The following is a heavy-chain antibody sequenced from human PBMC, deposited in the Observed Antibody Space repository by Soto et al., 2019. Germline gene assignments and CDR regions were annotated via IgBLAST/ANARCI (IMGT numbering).Heavy chain of an antibody. CDR1: GGSFSGYY. D-gene: IGHD1-26*01. Sequence: SETLSLSCAVYGGSFSGYYWSWIRQPPGKGLEWIGEINHRGSTNYNPSLKSRVTISVDTSKNQFPLKLSSVTAADTAVYYCAREGWEDAFDIWGQGTMVTVSS. V-gene: IGHV4-34*01. J-gene: IGHJ3*02. CDR2: INHRGST. CDR3: AREGWEDAFDI.